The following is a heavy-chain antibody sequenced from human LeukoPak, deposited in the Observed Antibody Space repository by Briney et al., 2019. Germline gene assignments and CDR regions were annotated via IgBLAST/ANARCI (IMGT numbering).Heavy chain of an antibody. V-gene: IGHV4-34*01. CDR1: GGSFSGYY. D-gene: IGHD3-3*01. CDR2: INHSGST. J-gene: IGHJ5*02. CDR3: ASGQSEFTIFGVVPISNWFDP. Sequence: SETLSLTCAVYGGSFSGYYWSWIRQPPGKGLEWIGEINHSGSTNYNPSLKSRVTISVDTSKNQFSLKLSSVTAADTAVYYCASGQSEFTIFGVVPISNWFDPWGQGTLVTVSS.